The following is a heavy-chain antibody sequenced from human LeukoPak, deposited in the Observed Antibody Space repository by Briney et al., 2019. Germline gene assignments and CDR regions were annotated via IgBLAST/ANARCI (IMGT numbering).Heavy chain of an antibody. CDR2: ITPTTDNI. J-gene: IGHJ4*02. D-gene: IGHD6-19*01. Sequence: GGSLRLSCAASGFTYSDYAMEWVRQTPGKGLEWVSSITPTTDNIYYTPSVEGRFTISRDNAKHSLHLQMNNLRADDTAVYYCARLAGPRPGTYYFDFWGQGVQATVSS. V-gene: IGHV3-21*01. CDR1: GFTYSDYA. CDR3: ARLAGPRPGTYYFDF.